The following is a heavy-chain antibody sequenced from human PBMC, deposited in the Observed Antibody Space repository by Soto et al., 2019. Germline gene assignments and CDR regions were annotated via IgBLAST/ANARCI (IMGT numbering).Heavy chain of an antibody. CDR2: INHSGST. CDR1: GGSFSGYY. CDR3: ARRGVTIFGVVIMVNWFDP. V-gene: IGHV4-34*01. Sequence: PSETLSLTCAVYGGSFSGYYWSWIRQPPGKRLEWIGEINHSGSTNYNPSLKSRVTISVDTSKNQFSLKLSSVTAADTAVYYCARRGVTIFGVVIMVNWFDPWGQGTLVTVSS. D-gene: IGHD3-3*01. J-gene: IGHJ5*02.